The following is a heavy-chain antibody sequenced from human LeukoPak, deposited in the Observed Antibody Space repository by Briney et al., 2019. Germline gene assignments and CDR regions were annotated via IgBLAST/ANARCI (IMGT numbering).Heavy chain of an antibody. D-gene: IGHD5-18*01. CDR1: GFTVSGNY. V-gene: IGHV3-53*05. J-gene: IGHJ4*02. CDR2: IYSGGST. CDR3: ARGRRGYSYGPIN. Sequence: GGSLRLSCAASGFTVSGNYMSWVRQAPGKGLEWVSAIYSGGSTYYADSVKGRFTISRDNSKNTLYLQMNSLRAEDTAVYYCARGRRGYSYGPINRGQGTLVTVSS.